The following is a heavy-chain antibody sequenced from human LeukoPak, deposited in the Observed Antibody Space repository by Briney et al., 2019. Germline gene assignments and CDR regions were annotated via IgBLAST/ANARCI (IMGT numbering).Heavy chain of an antibody. CDR2: IYHSGST. D-gene: IGHD2-2*01. CDR1: GGSINNNASY. CDR3: ARGMYSTTWLGVVYFDY. Sequence: SETLSLTCTVSGGSINNNASYWTWVRQPPGKALEWLGYIYHSGSTSYNPSLKSRFSMLVDASKNQFSLKVNAVTAADTAVYYCARGMYSTTWLGVVYFDYWGQGTPVTVSS. J-gene: IGHJ4*02. V-gene: IGHV4-31*03.